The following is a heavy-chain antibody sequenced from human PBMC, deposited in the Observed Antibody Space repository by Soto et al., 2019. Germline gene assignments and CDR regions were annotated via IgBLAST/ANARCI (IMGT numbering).Heavy chain of an antibody. D-gene: IGHD2-2*01. V-gene: IGHV3-30*18. CDR1: GFTFSSYS. J-gene: IGHJ6*02. CDR2: ISYDEIDK. Sequence: GGSLRLSCAASGFTFSSYSMNWVRQAPGKGLEWVAAISYDEIDKKYASSVKGRFTVSRDNVKNTLSLQMNSLRPEDTAVYYCAKDSGYQLPDNYFYYGLDVWGQGTTVTVSS. CDR3: AKDSGYQLPDNYFYYGLDV.